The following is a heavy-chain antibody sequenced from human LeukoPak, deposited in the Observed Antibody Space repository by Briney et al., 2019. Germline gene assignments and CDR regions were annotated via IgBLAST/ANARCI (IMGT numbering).Heavy chain of an antibody. Sequence: SETLSLTCTVSGGSISSGGYYWSWIRQPPGKGLEWIGSIYYSGSTYYNPSLKSRVTISVDTSKNHFSLKLRSVTAADTAVYYCAKHGELLSWFDPWGQGTQVTVPS. J-gene: IGHJ5*02. V-gene: IGHV4-39*01. CDR2: IYYSGST. CDR1: GGSISSGGYY. D-gene: IGHD1-26*01. CDR3: AKHGELLSWFDP.